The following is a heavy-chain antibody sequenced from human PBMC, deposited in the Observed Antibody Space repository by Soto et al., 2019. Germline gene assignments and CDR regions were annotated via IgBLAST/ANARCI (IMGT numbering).Heavy chain of an antibody. Sequence: QVQLVESGGGVVQPGRSLRLSCAASGFTFSSYGMHWVRQAPGKGLEWVGVIWYDGSNKYYADSVKGRFTISRDNSKNTLYLQMNSLRAEDTAVYYCAREDVVGATIGYYFDYWGQGTLVTVSS. CDR2: IWYDGSNK. CDR1: GFTFSSYG. J-gene: IGHJ4*02. CDR3: AREDVVGATIGYYFDY. V-gene: IGHV3-33*01. D-gene: IGHD1-26*01.